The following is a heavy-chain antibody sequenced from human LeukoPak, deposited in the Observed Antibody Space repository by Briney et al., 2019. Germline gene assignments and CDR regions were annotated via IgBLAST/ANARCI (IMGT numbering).Heavy chain of an antibody. V-gene: IGHV4-59*08. CDR2: IYYSGTA. J-gene: IGHJ4*02. CDR1: GASLSTSS. Sequence: PSETLSLTCTVSGASLSTSSWTWIRQPPGKGLECIGFIYYSGTAHYHPSLKSRVTISLDTSKNQFSLKLSSVTAADTAVYFCARYSIAVAGVPGFDYWGQGTLVTVSS. CDR3: ARYSIAVAGVPGFDY. D-gene: IGHD6-19*01.